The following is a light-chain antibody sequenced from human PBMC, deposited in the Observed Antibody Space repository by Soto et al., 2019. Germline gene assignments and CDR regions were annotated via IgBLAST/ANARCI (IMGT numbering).Light chain of an antibody. Sequence: DIQMTQSPSTLSASVGDTVTITFRASQTISNWLAWYQQKPGKAPKLLIYQASTLESGVPTRFSGRGSETEFTLTSSSVQPPDFATYYCQHYNNYSCFTFGPGTKVDIK. CDR1: QTISNW. J-gene: IGKJ3*01. CDR3: QHYNNYSCFT. V-gene: IGKV1-5*03. CDR2: QAS.